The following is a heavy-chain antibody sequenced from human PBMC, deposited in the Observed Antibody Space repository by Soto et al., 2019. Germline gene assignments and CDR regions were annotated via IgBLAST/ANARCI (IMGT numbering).Heavy chain of an antibody. J-gene: IGHJ4*02. CDR3: ARDGVAPGLYFDY. CDR1: GFTFSDYW. D-gene: IGHD2-15*01. Sequence: GGSLRLSCAASGFTFSDYWVNWVRQAPGKGLEWVASIKQDGSEKYYVDSVKGRFTISRDNAKNSLYLQLNSLRAEDSAVYYCARDGVAPGLYFDYWGQGTLVIVSA. V-gene: IGHV3-7*01. CDR2: IKQDGSEK.